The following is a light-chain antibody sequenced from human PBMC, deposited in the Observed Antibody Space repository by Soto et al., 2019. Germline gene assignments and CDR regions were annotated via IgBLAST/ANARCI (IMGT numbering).Light chain of an antibody. V-gene: IGLV2-14*03. J-gene: IGLJ2*01. CDR3: SSHATGSTLI. Sequence: QSVLTQPASVSGSPGQSTTISCTGTSSDVGTYNHISWYQQHPGKAPKPMIYDVSNRPSGVSTRFSGSKSGTKASLTISGLQAEDEADYYCSSHATGSTLIFGGGTKLTVL. CDR1: SSDVGTYNH. CDR2: DVS.